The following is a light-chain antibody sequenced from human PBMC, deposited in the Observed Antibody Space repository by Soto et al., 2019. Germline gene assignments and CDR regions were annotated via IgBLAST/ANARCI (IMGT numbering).Light chain of an antibody. J-gene: IGKJ1*01. V-gene: IGKV1-5*03. Sequence: IQMTQSPSTLSGYVGDRVTIHCRASQTISSWLAWYQQKPGKAPKLLIYKASTLKSGVPSRFSGSGSGTEFTLTISSLQPDDFATYYCQHYHSYSEAFGQGSK. CDR3: QHYHSYSEA. CDR2: KAS. CDR1: QTISSW.